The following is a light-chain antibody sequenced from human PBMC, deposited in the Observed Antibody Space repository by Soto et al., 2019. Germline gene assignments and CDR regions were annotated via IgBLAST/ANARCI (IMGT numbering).Light chain of an antibody. J-gene: IGKJ1*01. Sequence: EIVLTQSPGTLSLSPGERATLSCRASQSVPSNFLAWYQQKPGQAPILLIYGVSRRATGIPDRFSGSGSGIDFTLTISRLEPEAFAVYYCQQYDSSWTFGQGTKVEIK. CDR3: QQYDSSWT. CDR1: QSVPSNF. V-gene: IGKV3-20*01. CDR2: GVS.